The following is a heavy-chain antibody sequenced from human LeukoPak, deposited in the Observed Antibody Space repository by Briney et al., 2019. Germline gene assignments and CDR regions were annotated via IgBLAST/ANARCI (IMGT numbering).Heavy chain of an antibody. D-gene: IGHD2-2*01. J-gene: IGHJ5*01. CDR3: AKDRHAPGRYCSSTSCFPFDS. Sequence: PGGSLRLSCAASGFTFSSYAMSWVRQAPGKGLEWVSVISGSGGSTYYADSVKGRFTISRDNTKNTLYLQMNSLRAEDTAVYYCAKDRHAPGRYCSSTSCFPFDSWGQGTLVTVSS. V-gene: IGHV3-23*01. CDR1: GFTFSSYA. CDR2: ISGSGGST.